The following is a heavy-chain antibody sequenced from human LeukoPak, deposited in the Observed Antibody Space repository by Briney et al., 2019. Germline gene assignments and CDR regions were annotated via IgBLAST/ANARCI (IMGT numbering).Heavy chain of an antibody. CDR2: IYYSGST. J-gene: IGHJ4*02. CDR3: ARHYYDSSGYSVGFDY. CDR1: GGSTGSYY. V-gene: IGHV4-59*06. D-gene: IGHD3-22*01. Sequence: SETLSLTCTVSGGSTGSYYWSWIRQPPGKGLEWIGYIYYSGSTYYNPSLKSRVTISVDTSKNQFSLKLSSVTAADTAVYYCARHYYDSSGYSVGFDYWGQGTLVTVSS.